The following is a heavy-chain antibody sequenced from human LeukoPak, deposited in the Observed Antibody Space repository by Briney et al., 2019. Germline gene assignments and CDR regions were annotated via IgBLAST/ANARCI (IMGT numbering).Heavy chain of an antibody. V-gene: IGHV1-69*01. CDR1: GGTFSSYA. CDR3: AREMKSGSYYLYAFDI. CDR2: IIPIFGTA. D-gene: IGHD1-26*01. Sequence: SVKVSCKASGGTFSSYAISWVRQAPGQGLEWMGGIIPIFGTANYAQKFQGRVTITADESTSTAYMELSSLRSEDTAVYYCAREMKSGSYYLYAFDIWGQGTLVTVSS. J-gene: IGHJ3*02.